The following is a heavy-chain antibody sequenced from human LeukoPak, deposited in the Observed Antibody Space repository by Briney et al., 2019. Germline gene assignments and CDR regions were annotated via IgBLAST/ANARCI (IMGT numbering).Heavy chain of an antibody. Sequence: SETVSLTCTVSGGSISSSDYYWDWIRQPPGKGLEWIASISYSGSTYYKPSLKSRITISVDTSKNQFSLKLSSVTAADTAVYYCARYCSRTSCYYFDYWGQGTLVTVSS. CDR1: GGSISSSDYY. D-gene: IGHD2-2*01. CDR3: ARYCSRTSCYYFDY. J-gene: IGHJ4*02. V-gene: IGHV4-39*07. CDR2: ISYSGST.